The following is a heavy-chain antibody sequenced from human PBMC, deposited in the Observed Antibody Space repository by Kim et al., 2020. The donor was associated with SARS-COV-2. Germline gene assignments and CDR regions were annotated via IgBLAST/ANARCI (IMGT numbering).Heavy chain of an antibody. V-gene: IGHV4-4*02. Sequence: SETLSLTCAVSGGSISSSNWWSWVRQPPGKGLEWIGEIYHSGSTNYNPPLKSRVTISVDKSKNQFSLKLSSVTAADTAVYYCAREGQLFYGSGSQSQTQGPDAFDIWGQGTMVTVSS. CDR2: IYHSGST. CDR3: AREGQLFYGSGSQSQTQGPDAFDI. J-gene: IGHJ3*02. D-gene: IGHD3-10*01. CDR1: GGSISSSNW.